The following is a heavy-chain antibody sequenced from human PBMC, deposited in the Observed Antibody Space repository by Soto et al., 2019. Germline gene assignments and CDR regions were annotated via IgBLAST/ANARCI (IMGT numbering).Heavy chain of an antibody. V-gene: IGHV1-18*01. CDR1: GYTFTRYG. Sequence: QVQLVQSGAEVKKPGASVKVSCKASGYTFTRYGISWVRQAPAQGLEWMGWISAYNGNTNYAQKLQGRVTMTTDTSTSTVYMELRGMRSDDKAVYYCARESAVAALDNWGLRSLVTVSS. CDR2: ISAYNGNT. D-gene: IGHD6-19*01. J-gene: IGHJ4*02. CDR3: ARESAVAALDN.